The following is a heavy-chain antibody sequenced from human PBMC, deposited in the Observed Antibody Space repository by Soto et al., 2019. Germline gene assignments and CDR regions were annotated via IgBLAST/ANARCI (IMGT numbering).Heavy chain of an antibody. CDR3: ARDGDTTSSTWNWFDP. CDR2: IKQGGSEK. CDR1: GFTFSIYW. D-gene: IGHD2-2*01. V-gene: IGHV3-7*01. J-gene: IGHJ5*02. Sequence: PGGSLRLSCAASGFTFSIYWMSWVRQAPGKGLEWVANIKQGGSEKYYVDSVKGRFTISRDNAKNSLYLQMNSLGAEDTAVYYCARDGDTTSSTWNWFDPWGQGTLVTVSS.